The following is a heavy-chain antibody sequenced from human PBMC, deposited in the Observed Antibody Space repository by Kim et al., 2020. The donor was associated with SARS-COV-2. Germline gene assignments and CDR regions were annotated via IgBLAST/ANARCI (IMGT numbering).Heavy chain of an antibody. CDR1: GGSISSGGYY. CDR3: ARRTVTTYGRGIGYFDY. Sequence: SETLSLTCTVSGGSISSGGYYWSWIRQHPGKGLEWIGYIYYSGSTYYNPSLKSRVTISVDTSKNQFSLKLSSVTAADTAVYYCARRTVTTYGRGIGYFDYWGQGTLVTVSS. CDR2: IYYSGST. J-gene: IGHJ4*02. D-gene: IGHD4-4*01. V-gene: IGHV4-31*03.